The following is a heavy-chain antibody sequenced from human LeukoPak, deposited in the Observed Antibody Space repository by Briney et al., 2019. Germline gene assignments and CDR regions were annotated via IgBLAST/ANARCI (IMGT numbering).Heavy chain of an antibody. CDR1: GFTFSSYG. D-gene: IGHD3-16*01. CDR3: AKRGSWGNSGCFDY. Sequence: GGSLRLSCAASGFTFSSYGMSWVRQAPGKGLEWVSAISGSGGSTYYADSVKGRFTISRDNSKNTLYLQMNSLRAEDTAVYYCAKRGSWGNSGCFDYWGQGTLVTVSS. CDR2: ISGSGGST. V-gene: IGHV3-23*01. J-gene: IGHJ4*02.